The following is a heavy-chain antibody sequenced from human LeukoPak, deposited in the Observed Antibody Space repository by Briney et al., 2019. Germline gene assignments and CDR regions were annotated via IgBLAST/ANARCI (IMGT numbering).Heavy chain of an antibody. Sequence: PGGSLRLSCAATGFTFSSYDMHWVRQGTGKSLEWVSAIGTAGNTNYAGSVKGRFTISRENAKNSLYLQMNSLRAGDTAVYYCARVRSDCSGWYHVLDWGQGTLVTVSS. J-gene: IGHJ4*02. V-gene: IGHV3-13*01. CDR1: GFTFSSYD. CDR2: IGTAGNT. CDR3: ARVRSDCSGWYHVLD. D-gene: IGHD6-19*01.